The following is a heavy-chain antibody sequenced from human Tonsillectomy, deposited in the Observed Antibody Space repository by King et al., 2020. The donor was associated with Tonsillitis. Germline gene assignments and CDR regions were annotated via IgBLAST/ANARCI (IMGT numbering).Heavy chain of an antibody. CDR2: IYHSGST. V-gene: IGHV4-30-2*01. D-gene: IGHD3-3*01. Sequence: QLQESGSGLVKPSQTLSLTCAVSGGSISSGGYSWSWIRQPPGKGLEWIGYIYHSGSTYYNPSLKSRVTISVDRSKNQFSLKLSSVTAADTAVYYCATLGASVRNGFWSGYTEDYWGQGTLVTVSS. CDR1: GGSISSGGYS. J-gene: IGHJ4*02. CDR3: ATLGASVRNGFWSGYTEDY.